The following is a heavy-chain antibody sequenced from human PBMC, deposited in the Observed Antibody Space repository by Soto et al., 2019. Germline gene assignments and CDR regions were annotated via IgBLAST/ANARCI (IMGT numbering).Heavy chain of an antibody. J-gene: IGHJ6*02. CDR3: ARDRATYYDFWSGYYTDYYYGTDV. V-gene: IGHV4-59*01. Sequence: PSVTLSLTCTVSGGSISSYYWSWIRQPPGKGLEWIGYIYYSGSTNYNPSLKSRVTISVDTSKNQFSLKLSSVTAADTAVYYCARDRATYYDFWSGYYTDYYYGTDVWGQGTTVSVSS. CDR2: IYYSGST. D-gene: IGHD3-3*01. CDR1: GGSISSYY.